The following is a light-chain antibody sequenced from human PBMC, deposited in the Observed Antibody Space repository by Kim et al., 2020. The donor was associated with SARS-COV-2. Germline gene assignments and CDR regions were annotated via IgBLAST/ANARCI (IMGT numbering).Light chain of an antibody. CDR3: QQYNNWPPMYT. J-gene: IGKJ2*01. Sequence: SPGERAPLSCRASQSVSSNLAWYQQTPGQAPRLLIYGASTRATGIPDRFSGSGSGTEFTLTISSLQSEDFAVYYCQQYNNWPPMYTFGQGTKLE. CDR1: QSVSSN. CDR2: GAS. V-gene: IGKV3-15*01.